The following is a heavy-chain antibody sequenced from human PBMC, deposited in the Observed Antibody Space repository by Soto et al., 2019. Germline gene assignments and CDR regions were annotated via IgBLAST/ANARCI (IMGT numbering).Heavy chain of an antibody. J-gene: IGHJ2*01. CDR2: TIPIFGTA. CDR1: GGTFSSYT. V-gene: IGHV1-69*12. CDR3: ARGNHRWLQLWYFDL. D-gene: IGHD5-12*01. Sequence: QVQLVQSGAEVKKPGSSVTVSCKASGGTFSSYTISWVRQAPGQGLEWMGGTIPIFGTANYAQKFQGRVTITADESTSTAYMELSSLRYECTAVYYCARGNHRWLQLWYFDLWGRGTLVTVSS.